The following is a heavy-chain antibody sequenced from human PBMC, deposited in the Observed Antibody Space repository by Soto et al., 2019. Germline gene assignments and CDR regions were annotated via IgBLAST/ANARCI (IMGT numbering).Heavy chain of an antibody. CDR3: AKDPAVFVYVWGGYRSTSSCDY. V-gene: IGHV1-18*01. CDR2: ISAYNGNT. Sequence: ASVKVSCKASGYTFTNHGISWVRQAPGEGLEWMGWISAYNGNTNYAQKLQGRVTMTTDTSTSTAYMELRSLRSDDTAVYYCAKDPAVFVYVWGGYRSTSSCDYWGQGTLVTVSS. D-gene: IGHD3-16*02. CDR1: GYTFTNHG. J-gene: IGHJ4*02.